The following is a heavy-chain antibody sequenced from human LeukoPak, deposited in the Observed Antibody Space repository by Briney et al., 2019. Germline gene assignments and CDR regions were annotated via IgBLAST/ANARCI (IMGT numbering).Heavy chain of an antibody. Sequence: GGSLRLSCAASGFTFSIYGMHWVRQAPGKGLEWVAVISFDRSNKYYADSVKGRFTVSRDNSENTLYLQMDSLRAEDTAVYYCARARWSSTGWFLGYWGQGTLVTVSS. CDR3: ARARWSSTGWFLGY. D-gene: IGHD6-19*01. J-gene: IGHJ4*02. V-gene: IGHV3-30*03. CDR1: GFTFSIYG. CDR2: ISFDRSNK.